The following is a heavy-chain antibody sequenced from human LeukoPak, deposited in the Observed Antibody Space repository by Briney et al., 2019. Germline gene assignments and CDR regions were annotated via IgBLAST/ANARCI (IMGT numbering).Heavy chain of an antibody. Sequence: PGGSLRLSCAASGFTFSSYAMSWVRQAPGKGLEWVSYISSSGSTMYYADSVKGRFTISRDNAKNSLYLQMNSLRAEDTAVYYCAREDYEYYFDYWGQGTLVTVSS. J-gene: IGHJ4*02. CDR1: GFTFSSYA. V-gene: IGHV3-48*04. D-gene: IGHD4-17*01. CDR3: AREDYEYYFDY. CDR2: ISSSGSTM.